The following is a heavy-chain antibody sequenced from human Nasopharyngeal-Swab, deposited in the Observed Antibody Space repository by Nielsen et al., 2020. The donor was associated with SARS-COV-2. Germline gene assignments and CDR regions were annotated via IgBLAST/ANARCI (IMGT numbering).Heavy chain of an antibody. CDR1: GGSISSYY. Sequence: SCTVSGGSISSYYWSWIRRPPGKGLEWIGYIYYSGSTNYNPSLKSRVTISVDTSKNQFSLKLSSVTAADTAVYYCARATSGSYYPFDYWGQGTLVTVSS. J-gene: IGHJ4*02. V-gene: IGHV4-59*01. D-gene: IGHD1-26*01. CDR2: IYYSGST. CDR3: ARATSGSYYPFDY.